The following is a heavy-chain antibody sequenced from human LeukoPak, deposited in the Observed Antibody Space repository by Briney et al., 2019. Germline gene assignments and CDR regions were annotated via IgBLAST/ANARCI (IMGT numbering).Heavy chain of an antibody. Sequence: GGSLRLSCAASRFTVSSNYMSWVRQAPGKGLEWVSVIYSGGSTYYADSVKGRFTISRDNSKNTLYLQMNSLRAEDTAVYYCATWYSSGWTDYFDYWGQGTLVTVSS. D-gene: IGHD6-19*01. J-gene: IGHJ4*02. V-gene: IGHV3-66*01. CDR3: ATWYSSGWTDYFDY. CDR2: IYSGGST. CDR1: RFTVSSNY.